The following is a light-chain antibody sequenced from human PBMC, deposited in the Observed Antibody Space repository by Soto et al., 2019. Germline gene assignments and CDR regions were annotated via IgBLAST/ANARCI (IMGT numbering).Light chain of an antibody. Sequence: QSVLTQPRSVSGSPGQSVTISCTGTSSDVGGYNYVSWYQQHPGKAPKLIIYDVSKWPSGVPDRFSGSKSGNTASLTISGLQAEDEADYYCSSFAGSYTVFGGGTKVTVL. CDR1: SSDVGGYNY. V-gene: IGLV2-11*01. CDR2: DVS. J-gene: IGLJ3*02. CDR3: SSFAGSYTV.